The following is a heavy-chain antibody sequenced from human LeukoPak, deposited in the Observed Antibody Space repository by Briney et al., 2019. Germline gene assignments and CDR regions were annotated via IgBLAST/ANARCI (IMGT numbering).Heavy chain of an antibody. CDR2: IYYGGSA. CDR3: GTLRYNWNYYFES. CDR1: GGSMSSSSYY. Sequence: PSETLSLTCTVSGGSMSSSSYYWGWIRQPPGKGLEWVGSIYYGGSAYYNPSLESRLAISVDTSMNQFSLKLNSVTAADTAVYYCGTLRYNWNYYFESWGQGTLVTVSS. J-gene: IGHJ4*02. V-gene: IGHV4-39*01. D-gene: IGHD1-7*01.